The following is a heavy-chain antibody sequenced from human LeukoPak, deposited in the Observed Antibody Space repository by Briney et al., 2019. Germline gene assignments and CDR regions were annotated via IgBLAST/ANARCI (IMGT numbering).Heavy chain of an antibody. V-gene: IGHV4-34*01. CDR3: AREGKGATVVTQANYYMDV. D-gene: IGHD4-23*01. CDR2: INHSGST. Sequence: SETLSLTCAVYGGSFSGYYWSWIRQPPGKGLEWIGEINHSGSTNYNPSLKSRLTLSVDTSKNQFSLKLSSVTAADTAVYYCAREGKGATVVTQANYYMDVWGKGTTVTVSS. J-gene: IGHJ6*03. CDR1: GGSFSGYY.